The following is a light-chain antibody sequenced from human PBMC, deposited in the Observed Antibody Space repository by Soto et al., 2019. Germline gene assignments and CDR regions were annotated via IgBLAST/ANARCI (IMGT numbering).Light chain of an antibody. V-gene: IGKV1-5*01. CDR3: QKYETFSGT. J-gene: IGKJ1*01. Sequence: DIQKTHSLSTLSASVVYRFTVTFRASQSVSGWLAWYQQKPGEAPKLLIYDASALPRGVPSRFSGSGSGTKFTLTIASLQPDDFATYYCQKYETFSGTCGPGTTGVIK. CDR2: DAS. CDR1: QSVSGW.